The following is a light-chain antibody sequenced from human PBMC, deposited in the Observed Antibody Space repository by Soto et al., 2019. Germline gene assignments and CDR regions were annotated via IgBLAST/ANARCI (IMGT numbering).Light chain of an antibody. CDR2: DVV. CDR1: SSDVGGFNS. CDR3: SSYTSTMTNV. V-gene: IGLV2-14*03. J-gene: IGLJ1*01. Sequence: QSVLTQPASVSGSPGQWITISCTGTSSDVGGFNSVSWYQLRPGTAPKLILYDVVDRPSGVSYRFSGSKSGNTASLTISGLQAADEADYFCSSYTSTMTNVFGSGTKVTVL.